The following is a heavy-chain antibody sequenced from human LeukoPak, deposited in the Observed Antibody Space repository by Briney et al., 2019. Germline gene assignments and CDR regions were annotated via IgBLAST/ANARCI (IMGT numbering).Heavy chain of an antibody. CDR1: GFTFTSYA. D-gene: IGHD3-16*01. Sequence: GGSLRLSCAASGFTFTSYAMSWVRQAPGKGLEWVSAISGSGGSTYYADSVKGRFTISRDNSKNTLYLQMNSLRAEDTAVYYCAKDLGGGDLFDYWGQGTLVTVSS. CDR2: ISGSGGST. V-gene: IGHV3-23*01. CDR3: AKDLGGGDLFDY. J-gene: IGHJ4*02.